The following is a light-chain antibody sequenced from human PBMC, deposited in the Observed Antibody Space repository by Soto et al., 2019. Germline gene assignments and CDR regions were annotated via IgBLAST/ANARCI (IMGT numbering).Light chain of an antibody. CDR3: QQYNNWTWT. CDR1: QSVSSN. J-gene: IGKJ1*01. CDR2: DTS. Sequence: EIVMTQSPATLSLSPGERATLSCRASQSVSSNLAWYQQKPGQAPRLLIYDTSTRATGIPARFSGSGSGTEFTLTISSLQSEDFEVYYCQQYNNWTWTFGQGTKVDIK. V-gene: IGKV3-15*01.